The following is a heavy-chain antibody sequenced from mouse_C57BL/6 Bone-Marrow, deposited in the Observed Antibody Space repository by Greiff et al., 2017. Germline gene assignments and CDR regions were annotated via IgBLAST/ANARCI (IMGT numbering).Heavy chain of an antibody. CDR1: GYSITSDY. D-gene: IGHD2-14*01. V-gene: IGHV3-8*01. Sequence: EVQLQQSGPGLAKPSQTLSLTCSVTGYSITSDYWNWIRKFPGNKLEYMGYISYSGSNYYNPTHKSRNSITRDTSKNQYYLQLNAVTTEDTATYYCARGGTGGAMDDGGQGTSVTVSS. CDR2: ISYSGSN. J-gene: IGHJ4*01. CDR3: ARGGTGGAMDD.